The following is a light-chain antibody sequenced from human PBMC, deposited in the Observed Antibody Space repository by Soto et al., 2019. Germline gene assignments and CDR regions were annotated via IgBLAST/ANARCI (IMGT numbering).Light chain of an antibody. V-gene: IGKV1-5*01. CDR1: QSITIW. CDR2: DAS. J-gene: IGKJ1*01. CDR3: QQYHSYPGT. Sequence: DIQMTQSPSTLSASVGDSVTITCRASQSITIWLAWYQQRPGKAPKLLIYDASSLEGGVPSRFSGSGSGTEFTLTISGRQPDDFATYYCQQYHSYPGTFGQGTKVDIK.